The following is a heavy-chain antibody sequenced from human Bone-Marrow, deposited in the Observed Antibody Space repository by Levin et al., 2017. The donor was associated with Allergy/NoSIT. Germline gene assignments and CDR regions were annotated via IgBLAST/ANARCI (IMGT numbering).Heavy chain of an antibody. CDR3: VKDPRTSYDILIGYHKDYFDH. Sequence: GGSLRLSCAASGFNFSTFGMHWVRQAPGKGLEWVGLISYDGSKTHYGDSVRGRFAISRDSSKNTLYLHMNSLRAEDTALYYCVKDPRTSYDILIGYHKDYFDHWGQGALVTVSS. CDR2: ISYDGSKT. D-gene: IGHD3-9*01. V-gene: IGHV3-30*18. CDR1: GFNFSTFG. J-gene: IGHJ4*02.